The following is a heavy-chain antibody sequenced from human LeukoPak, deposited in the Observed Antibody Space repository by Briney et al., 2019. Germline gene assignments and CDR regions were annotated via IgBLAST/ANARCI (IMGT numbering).Heavy chain of an antibody. D-gene: IGHD2-2*01. CDR1: GFISSDYY. Sequence: GGSLRLSCAASGFISSDYYMGWIRQAPGRGLEWVSYISSSGSTIYYADSVKGRFTISRDNAKNSLYLQMNSLRAEDTAVYYCAREVAPGARCFDPWGPGTLVTVSS. V-gene: IGHV3-11*04. CDR3: AREVAPGARCFDP. CDR2: ISSSGSTI. J-gene: IGHJ5*02.